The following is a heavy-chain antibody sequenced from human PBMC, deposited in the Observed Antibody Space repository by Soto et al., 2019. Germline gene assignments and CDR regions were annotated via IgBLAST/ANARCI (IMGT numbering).Heavy chain of an antibody. CDR2: VNPIVSMS. Sequence: QVQLVQSGAEVKRPGSSVKVSCKASGDTFNFYSINWVRQAPGLGLEWMGRVNPIVSMSNYAQKFQGRVTLTPDXXTSKACMELSSLRSEDTAIYYCASSYGSGYRAFDYWGQGALVTVSS. J-gene: IGHJ4*02. D-gene: IGHD3-10*01. CDR1: GDTFNFYS. CDR3: ASSYGSGYRAFDY. V-gene: IGHV1-69*02.